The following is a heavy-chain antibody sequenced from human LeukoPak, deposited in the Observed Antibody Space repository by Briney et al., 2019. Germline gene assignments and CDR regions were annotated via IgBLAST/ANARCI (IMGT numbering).Heavy chain of an antibody. CDR1: GFTFSSYA. J-gene: IGHJ4*02. CDR2: ISYDGSNK. Sequence: GGSLRLSCAASGFTFSSYAMHWVRQAPGKGLEWVAVISYDGSNKYHADSVKGRFTISRDNPKNTLYLQMNSLRAEDTAVYYCARGDIVATIGLVDYWGQGTLVTVSS. CDR3: ARGDIVATIGLVDY. V-gene: IGHV3-30*01. D-gene: IGHD5-12*01.